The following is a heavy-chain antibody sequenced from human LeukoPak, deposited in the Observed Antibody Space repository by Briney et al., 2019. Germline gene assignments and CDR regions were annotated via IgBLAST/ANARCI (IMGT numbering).Heavy chain of an antibody. CDR1: GFTFSNYW. Sequence: PGGSLRLSCAVSGFTFSNYWMSWARQSPGKGLEWVANIKQDGSEKYYVDSVKGRFTISRDNAKNSLYLQMNSLRAEDTAVYYCARDKINGDSFFDSWGQGTLVTVSS. D-gene: IGHD4-17*01. CDR3: ARDKINGDSFFDS. J-gene: IGHJ4*02. V-gene: IGHV3-7*01. CDR2: IKQDGSEK.